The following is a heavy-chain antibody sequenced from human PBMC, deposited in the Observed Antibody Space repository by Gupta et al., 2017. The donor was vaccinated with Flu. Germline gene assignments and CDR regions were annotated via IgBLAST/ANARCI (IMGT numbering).Heavy chain of an antibody. CDR3: AKGGRHNWNYDGDY. V-gene: IGHV3-30*18. J-gene: IGHJ4*02. CDR2: ISDDGSNE. CDR1: GFRFSSYG. Sequence: QVQLVDAGGGVVRPGGSLRLSCAASGFRFSSYGMHWVRQTPVKWLECVAVISDDGSNEWYADSVRGRFTISRDNSKNTLFLQMNSLRPEDTAVYYCAKGGRHNWNYDGDYWGQGTLVTVSS. D-gene: IGHD1-7*01.